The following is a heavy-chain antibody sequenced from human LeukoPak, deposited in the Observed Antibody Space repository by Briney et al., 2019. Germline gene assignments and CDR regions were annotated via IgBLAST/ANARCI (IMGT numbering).Heavy chain of an antibody. CDR3: ARAGNYYGDYDY. J-gene: IGHJ4*02. V-gene: IGHV3-23*01. Sequence: GGSLRLSCAASGFTFSSYAMSWVRQAPGKGLEWVSTISGSGSVTYYADSVKGRFTISRDKSRNTLYLQMNSLRADDTAVYYCARAGNYYGDYDYWGQGTLVTVSS. CDR2: ISGSGSVT. D-gene: IGHD4-17*01. CDR1: GFTFSSYA.